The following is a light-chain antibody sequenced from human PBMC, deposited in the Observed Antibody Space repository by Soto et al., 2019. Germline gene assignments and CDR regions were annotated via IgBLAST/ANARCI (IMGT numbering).Light chain of an antibody. CDR2: DVS. CDR1: SSDVGGYNY. Sequence: QSALTQPASVSGSPGQSITISCTGTSSDVGGYNYVSWYQQHPGKAPKLMIYDVSNRPSGVSNRFSGSKSGNTAFLTISGLQAEDEADYYCSAYTSSSTVVFGGGTTLTVL. CDR3: SAYTSSSTVV. V-gene: IGLV2-14*01. J-gene: IGLJ2*01.